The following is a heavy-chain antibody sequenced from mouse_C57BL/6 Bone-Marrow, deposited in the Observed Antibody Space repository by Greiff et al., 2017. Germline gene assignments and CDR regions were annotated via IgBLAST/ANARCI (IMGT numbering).Heavy chain of an antibody. D-gene: IGHD1-1*01. V-gene: IGHV1-82*01. Sequence: QVQLQQSGPELVKPGASVKISCKASGYAFSSSWMNWVKQRPGKGLEWIGRIYPGDGDTNYNGKFKGKATLTADKSSSTAYMQLSSLTSEDSAVYCCATRRFGYYYGSSYAMDYWGQGTSVTVSS. CDR2: IYPGDGDT. CDR3: ATRRFGYYYGSSYAMDY. CDR1: GYAFSSSW. J-gene: IGHJ4*01.